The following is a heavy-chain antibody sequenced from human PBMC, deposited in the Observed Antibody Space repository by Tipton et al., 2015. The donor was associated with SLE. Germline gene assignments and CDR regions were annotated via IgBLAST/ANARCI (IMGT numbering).Heavy chain of an antibody. Sequence: GLVKPSETLSLICTVSGRTVDGYYWSWIRQPPGKGLEWIGYIYHTGSTNYNPSLKSRITISLDTSKNQFSLKLSSVTAADTAVYYCASSSRRADHWGQGTLVTVSS. J-gene: IGHJ4*02. CDR3: ASSSRRADH. CDR2: IYHTGST. CDR1: GRTVDGYY. D-gene: IGHD3-10*01. V-gene: IGHV4-59*02.